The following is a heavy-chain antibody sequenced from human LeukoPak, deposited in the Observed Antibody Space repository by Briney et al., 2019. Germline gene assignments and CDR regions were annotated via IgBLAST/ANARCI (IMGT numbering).Heavy chain of an antibody. D-gene: IGHD3-9*01. V-gene: IGHV3-48*04. CDR1: GFTFSSYA. CDR3: ARDRFGILTEFDY. Sequence: GGSLRLSCAASGFTFSSYAMSWVRQAPGKGLEWVSYISSSGSTIYYADSVKGRFTISRDNAKNSLYLQMNSLRAEDTAVYYCARDRFGILTEFDYWGQGTLVTVSS. J-gene: IGHJ4*02. CDR2: ISSSGSTI.